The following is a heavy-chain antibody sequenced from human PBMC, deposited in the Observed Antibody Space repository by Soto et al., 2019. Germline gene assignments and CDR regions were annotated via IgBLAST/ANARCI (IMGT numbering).Heavy chain of an antibody. CDR1: GSTFSTYA. V-gene: IGHV3-23*01. D-gene: IGHD3-9*01. CDR2: ISDSTDST. J-gene: IGHJ4*02. Sequence: GSLRLSCAVSGSTFSTYAMSWVRQAPGKGLEWVSTISDSTDSTYYADSVKGRFTISRDHSKNTLYLQMNSLRAEDTAVYYCAKKPVTGPHLDYWGQGTLVTVSS. CDR3: AKKPVTGPHLDY.